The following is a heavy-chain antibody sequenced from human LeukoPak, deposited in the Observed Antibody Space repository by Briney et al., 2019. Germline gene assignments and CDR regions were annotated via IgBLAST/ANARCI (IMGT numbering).Heavy chain of an antibody. CDR3: ARDTRSYDTSGYYYFDY. D-gene: IGHD3-22*01. CDR1: GASTTSYY. CDR2: IYSDGTT. J-gene: IGHJ4*02. Sequence: SETLSLTCSVSGASTTSYYWNWIRQAPGKGLEWIGYIYSDGTTSYSPSLRSRVTISIDTSRDQFSLKLSSVTAADAAVYYCARDTRSYDTSGYYYFDYWGQGALVTVSS. V-gene: IGHV4-59*01.